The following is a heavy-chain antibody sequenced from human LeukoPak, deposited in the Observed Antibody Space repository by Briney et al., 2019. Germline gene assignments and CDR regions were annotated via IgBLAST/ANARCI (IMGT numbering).Heavy chain of an antibody. CDR3: ARGQGEDENYYFDY. J-gene: IGHJ4*02. CDR2: MNPNSGNT. V-gene: IGHV1-8*02. CDR1: GYTFTSYD. D-gene: IGHD1-26*01. Sequence: ASVKVSRKASGYTFTSYDINWVRQATGQGLEWMGWMNPNSGNTGYAQKFQGRVTMTRNTSISTAYMELSSLRSEDTAVYYCARGQGEDENYYFDYWGQGTLVTVFS.